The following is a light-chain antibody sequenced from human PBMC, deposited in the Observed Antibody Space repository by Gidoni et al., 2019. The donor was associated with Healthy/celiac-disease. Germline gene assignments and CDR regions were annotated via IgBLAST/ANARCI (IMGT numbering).Light chain of an antibody. CDR1: QGISSY. CDR3: QQLNSYPRS. Sequence: DIQLTQSPSFLSASEGDRVTITCWASQGISSYLAWYQQKPGKAPKLLIYAASTLQSGVPSRFSGSGSGTEFTLTISSLQPEDFATYYCQQLNSYPRSFGQGTKLEIK. V-gene: IGKV1-9*01. J-gene: IGKJ2*04. CDR2: AAS.